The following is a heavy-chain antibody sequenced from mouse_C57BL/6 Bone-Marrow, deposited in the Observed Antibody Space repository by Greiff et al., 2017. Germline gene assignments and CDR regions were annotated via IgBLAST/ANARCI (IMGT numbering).Heavy chain of an antibody. V-gene: IGHV5-9-1*02. CDR1: GFTFSSYA. D-gene: IGHD4-1*01. CDR2: ISSGGDYI. Sequence: EVQLVESGEGLVKPGGSLKLSCAASGFTFSSYAMSWVRQTPEKRLVWVAYISSGGDYIYYADTVKGRFTISRDNARNTLYLQMSSLKSEDTAMYYCTRVLTGTSMDYWGQGTSVTVSS. J-gene: IGHJ4*01. CDR3: TRVLTGTSMDY.